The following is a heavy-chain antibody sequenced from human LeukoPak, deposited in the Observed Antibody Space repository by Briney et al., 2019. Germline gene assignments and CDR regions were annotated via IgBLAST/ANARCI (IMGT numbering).Heavy chain of an antibody. CDR1: GYTFTSYA. V-gene: IGHV1-3*01. D-gene: IGHD4-17*01. CDR2: ISAGNGNT. CDR3: AREAGPMTTVTYFDY. J-gene: IGHJ4*02. Sequence: ASVKISCKASGYTFTSYAMHWVRQAPGQRLEWMGWISAGNGNTKYSQKFQGRVTITADESTSTAYMELSSLRSEDTAVYYCAREAGPMTTVTYFDYWGQGTLVTVSS.